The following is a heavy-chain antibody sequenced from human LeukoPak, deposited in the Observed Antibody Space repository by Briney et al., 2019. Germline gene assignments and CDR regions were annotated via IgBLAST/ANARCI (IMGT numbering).Heavy chain of an antibody. J-gene: IGHJ4*02. D-gene: IGHD5-24*01. Sequence: PVKVSCKASGGTFSSYAISWVRQAPGQGLEWMGGIIPIFGTANYAQKFQGRVTITADESTSTAYMELSSLRSEDTAVYYCAVGDGYPTYYFDYWGQGTLVTVSS. CDR3: AVGDGYPTYYFDY. CDR2: IIPIFGTA. V-gene: IGHV1-69*13. CDR1: GGTFSSYA.